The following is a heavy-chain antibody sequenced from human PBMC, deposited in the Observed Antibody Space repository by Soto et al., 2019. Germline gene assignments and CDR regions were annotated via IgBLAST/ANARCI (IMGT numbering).Heavy chain of an antibody. V-gene: IGHV4-59*01. CDR1: GCSISSYY. J-gene: IGHJ4*02. CDR3: ARVVGGYSSRAVPY. Sequence: SETLSLTCTVSGCSISSYYWSWIRQPPGKGLEWIGYIYYSGSTNYNPSLKSRVTISVDTSKNQFSLKLSSVTAADTAVYYCARVVGGYSSRAVPYWGQGTLVTVSS. D-gene: IGHD6-13*01. CDR2: IYYSGST.